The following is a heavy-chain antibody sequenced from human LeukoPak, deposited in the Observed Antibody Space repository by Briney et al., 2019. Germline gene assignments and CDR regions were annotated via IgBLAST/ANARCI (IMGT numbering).Heavy chain of an antibody. CDR1: GYPFTSYG. J-gene: IGHJ4*02. CDR3: ARPHHSLAGDLYYFDY. V-gene: IGHV1-18*01. CDR2: IIAYNGNT. Sequence: GASVKVSCKASGYPFTSYGATWVRHPHGQGLGWVGWIIAYNGNTKSAQKLQRRVTMTTDTYTSTAYMELRSLRPDDTAVYYCARPHHSLAGDLYYFDYWGQGTLVTVSS. D-gene: IGHD4-17*01.